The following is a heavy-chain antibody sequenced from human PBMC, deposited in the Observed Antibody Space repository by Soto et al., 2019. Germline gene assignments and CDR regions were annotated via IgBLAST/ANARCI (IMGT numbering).Heavy chain of an antibody. CDR1: GFTFSSYG. CDR2: ISYDGSNK. J-gene: IGHJ4*02. CDR3: AKDGGYSYGYRWYFDY. Sequence: QVQLVESGGGVVQPGRSLRLSCAASGFTFSSYGMHWVRQAPGKGLERVAVISYDGSNKDYADSVKGRFTISRDNSKNTLYLQMNSLRAEDTAVYYCAKDGGYSYGYRWYFDYWGQGTLVTVSS. V-gene: IGHV3-30*18. D-gene: IGHD5-18*01.